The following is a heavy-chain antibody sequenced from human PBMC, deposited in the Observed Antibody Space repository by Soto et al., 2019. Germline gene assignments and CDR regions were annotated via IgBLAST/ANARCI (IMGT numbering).Heavy chain of an antibody. CDR2: ISYDGSNK. V-gene: IGHV3-30*18. CDR1: GFTFRSYG. CDR3: AKDLDLDY. J-gene: IGHJ4*02. Sequence: SLRLSCAASGFTFRSYGMHWVRQAPGKGLEWVAAISYDGSNKYYADSVKGRFTISRDNSKNTVDLQMNSLRAEDTAVYYCAKDLDLDYWGQGTLVTVSS.